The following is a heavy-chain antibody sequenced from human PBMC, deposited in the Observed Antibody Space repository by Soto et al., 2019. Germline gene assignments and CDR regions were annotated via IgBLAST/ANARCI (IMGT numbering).Heavy chain of an antibody. J-gene: IGHJ6*02. CDR1: RVAFSKFT. Sequence: SVKVSCKASRVAFSKFTVTWVRQAPGLGLEWVGGIIPIFGTANYAQKFQGRVTITADESTSTSYMEVNNLRSEDTAVYYCAKVRYSSPMGYYYGMDVWGQ. D-gene: IGHD6-19*01. V-gene: IGHV1-69*13. CDR3: AKVRYSSPMGYYYGMDV. CDR2: IIPIFGTA.